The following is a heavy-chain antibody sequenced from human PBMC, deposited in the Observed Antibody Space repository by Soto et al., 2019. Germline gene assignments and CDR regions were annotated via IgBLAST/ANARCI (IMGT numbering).Heavy chain of an antibody. J-gene: IGHJ4*02. CDR3: ANVNSRAWYAGYHFDY. CDR1: GFIFTTYA. Sequence: EVQLLESGGGLVQPGGSLRLSCAASGFIFTTYAMNWVRQAPGKGLEWVSFVSGTGDDTYYADSVKGRFTISRDNSKNTLFLQMNRLRAADTPVYYCANVNSRAWYAGYHFDYWGQGTLVTVSS. V-gene: IGHV3-23*01. D-gene: IGHD6-19*01. CDR2: VSGTGDDT.